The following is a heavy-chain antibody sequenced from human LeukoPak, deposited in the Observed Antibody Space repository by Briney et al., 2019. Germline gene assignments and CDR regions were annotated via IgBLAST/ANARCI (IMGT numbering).Heavy chain of an antibody. J-gene: IGHJ4*02. CDR1: SGSISSYY. Sequence: SETLSLTCTVSSGSISSYYWSWIRQPAGKGLEWIGRIYTSGSTNYNTSPKSRVTMSVDTPQNQFSLKMSAVTAGDTPVYYFPSGHSSSWAADYWGQGTLVTVSS. D-gene: IGHD6-13*01. CDR3: PSGHSSSWAADY. V-gene: IGHV4-4*07. CDR2: IYTSGST.